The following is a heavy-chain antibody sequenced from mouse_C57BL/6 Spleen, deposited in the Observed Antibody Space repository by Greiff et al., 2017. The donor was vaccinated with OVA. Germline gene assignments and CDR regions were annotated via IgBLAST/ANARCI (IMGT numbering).Heavy chain of an antibody. CDR2: IYPRDGST. CDR1: GYTFTDYT. CDR3: AYGGYYLAWFAY. V-gene: IGHV1-78*01. J-gene: IGHJ3*01. Sequence: VKLVESDAELVKPGASVKISCKVSGYTFTDYTIHWVKQRPEQGLEWIGYIYPRDGSTKYNEKFKGKATLTADKSSSTAYMQLNSLTSEDSAVYFCAYGGYYLAWFAYWGQGTLVTVSA. D-gene: IGHD2-3*01.